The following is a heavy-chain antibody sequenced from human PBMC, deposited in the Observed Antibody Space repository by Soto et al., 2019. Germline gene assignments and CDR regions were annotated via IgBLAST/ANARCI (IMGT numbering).Heavy chain of an antibody. CDR1: GFTFSSYA. CDR2: ISGSGGST. CDR3: AKGPWDGSIWEPQYFDD. D-gene: IGHD1-26*01. V-gene: IGHV3-23*01. J-gene: IGHJ4*02. Sequence: EVQLLESGGGLVQPGGSLRLSCAASGFTFSSYAMSWVRQAPGKGLEWVSAISGSGGSTYYADSGKGRFTISRDNSKNTLYLQRNSLRAEDTAVYYCAKGPWDGSIWEPQYFDDWGQGTLVTVSS.